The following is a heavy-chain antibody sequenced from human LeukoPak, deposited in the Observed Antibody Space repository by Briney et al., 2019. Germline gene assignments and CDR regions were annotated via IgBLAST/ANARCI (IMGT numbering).Heavy chain of an antibody. CDR3: VKDRMDIVVTIPGYYYGMDV. V-gene: IGHV3-64D*06. CDR2: ISSNGGST. D-gene: IGHD5-12*01. CDR1: GFTFSSYA. J-gene: IGHJ6*02. Sequence: GGSLRLSCSASGFTFSSYAMHWVRQAPGKGLEYVSAISSNGGSTYYADSVKGRFTISRDNSKNTLYLQMSSLRAEDTAVYYCVKDRMDIVVTIPGYYYGMDVWGQGTTVTVSS.